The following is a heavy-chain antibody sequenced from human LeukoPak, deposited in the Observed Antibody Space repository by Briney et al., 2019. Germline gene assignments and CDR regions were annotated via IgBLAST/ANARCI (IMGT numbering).Heavy chain of an antibody. CDR1: GGSISSYY. D-gene: IGHD5-18*01. J-gene: IGHJ4*02. CDR3: ARTGGYSYGEIDY. Sequence: SETLSLTCTVSGGSISSYYWSWIRQPPGKGLEWIGYIYYSGSTNYNPSLKSRVTISVDTSKNQFSLKLSSVTAADTAVYYCARTGGYSYGEIDYWGQGTLVTVSS. CDR2: IYYSGST. V-gene: IGHV4-59*01.